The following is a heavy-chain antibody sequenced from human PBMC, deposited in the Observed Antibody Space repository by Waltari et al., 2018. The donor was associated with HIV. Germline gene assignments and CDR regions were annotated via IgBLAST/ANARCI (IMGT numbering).Heavy chain of an antibody. D-gene: IGHD6-19*01. Sequence: QVQLVQSGAEVKEPGASVKVACKASGYTFTGYSMHWVRQDPGQGLEWMGWTNPIRGGTDYAQNCHGRVTRTRYTSISTAYMELRRLRSDDTAVYYCARDKFYSSGWTLFDSWGQGTLVTVSS. V-gene: IGHV1-2*02. CDR3: ARDKFYSSGWTLFDS. CDR2: TNPIRGGT. CDR1: GYTFTGYS. J-gene: IGHJ4*02.